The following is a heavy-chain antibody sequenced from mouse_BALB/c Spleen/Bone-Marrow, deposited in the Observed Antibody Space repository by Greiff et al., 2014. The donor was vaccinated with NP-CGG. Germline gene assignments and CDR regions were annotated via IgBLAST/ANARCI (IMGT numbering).Heavy chain of an antibody. CDR1: GDSITSGY. J-gene: IGHJ4*01. Sequence: DVKLQESGPSLVKPSQTLSLTCSVTGDSITSGYWNWIRKFPGNKLEYMGYISYSGSTYYNPSLKSRISITRDTSKNQYYLQLNSVTTGDTATYYCARILLRSYAMDYWGQGTSVTVSS. V-gene: IGHV3-8*02. CDR2: ISYSGST. D-gene: IGHD1-1*01. CDR3: ARILLRSYAMDY.